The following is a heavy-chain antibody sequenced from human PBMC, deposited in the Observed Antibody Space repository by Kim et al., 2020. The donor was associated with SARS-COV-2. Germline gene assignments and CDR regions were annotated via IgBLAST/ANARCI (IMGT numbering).Heavy chain of an antibody. Sequence: GGSLRLSCAASGFTFSSYGMHWVRQAPGKGLEWVAVISYDGSNKYYADSVKGRFTISRDNSKNTLYLQMNSLRAEDTAVYYCARDLSPAARVAAAGVDYWGQGTLVTVSS. CDR1: GFTFSSYG. CDR3: ARDLSPAARVAAAGVDY. J-gene: IGHJ4*02. D-gene: IGHD6-13*01. V-gene: IGHV3-33*05. CDR2: ISYDGSNK.